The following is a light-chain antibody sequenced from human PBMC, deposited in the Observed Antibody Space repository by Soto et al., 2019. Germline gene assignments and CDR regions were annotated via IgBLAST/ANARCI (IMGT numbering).Light chain of an antibody. V-gene: IGKV1-5*03. CDR1: QSVNSW. J-gene: IGKJ1*01. Sequence: DIQMTQSPSTLSASVGDRVTITCRASQSVNSWLAWYQQKPGKAPKLLIYKASSLESVVPSRFSGSGSGTEFTLTISSLQPDYFATYYCQQYNSYWTFGQGTKVEIK. CDR2: KAS. CDR3: QQYNSYWT.